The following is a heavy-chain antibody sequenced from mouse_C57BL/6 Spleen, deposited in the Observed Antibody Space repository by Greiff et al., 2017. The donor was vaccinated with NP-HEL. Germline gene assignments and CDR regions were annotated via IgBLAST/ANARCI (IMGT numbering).Heavy chain of an antibody. J-gene: IGHJ1*03. CDR2: ISYSGST. V-gene: IGHV3-1*01. CDR3: ARDQGSSYWYFDV. CDR1: GYSITSGYD. Sequence: DVQLQESGPGMVKPSQSLSLTCTVTGYSITSGYDWHWIRHFPGNKLEWMGYISYSGSTNYNPSLKSRISITHDTSKNHFFLKLNSVTTEDTATYYCARDQGSSYWYFDVWGTGTTVTVSS. D-gene: IGHD1-1*01.